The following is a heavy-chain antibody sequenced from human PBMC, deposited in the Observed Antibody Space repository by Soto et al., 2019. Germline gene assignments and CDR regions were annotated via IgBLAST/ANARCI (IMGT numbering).Heavy chain of an antibody. CDR2: IIPLFGTA. CDR3: ARGVHYDSSGYYYFY. V-gene: IGHV1-69*13. Sequence: SVKVSCKASGGTFSTYAIDWVRQAPGQGLEWMGGIIPLFGTAKYAQNFQGRITITADESTNTAYVELRSLRSQDTAVYYCARGVHYDSSGYYYFYWGQGTLVTVSS. CDR1: GGTFSTYA. D-gene: IGHD3-22*01. J-gene: IGHJ4*02.